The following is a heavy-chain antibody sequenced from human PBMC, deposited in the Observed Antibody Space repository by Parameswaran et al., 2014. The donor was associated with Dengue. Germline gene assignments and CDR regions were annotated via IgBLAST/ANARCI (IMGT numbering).Heavy chain of an antibody. J-gene: IGHJ4*02. CDR2: IKQDGSEK. Sequence: VRQAPGKGLEWVANIKQDGSEKYYVDSVKGRFTISRDNAKNSLYLQMNSLRAEDTAVYYCARDKAIAAAGKGRWHYFDYWGQGTLVTVSS. D-gene: IGHD6-13*01. CDR3: ARDKAIAAAGKGRWHYFDY. V-gene: IGHV3-7*01.